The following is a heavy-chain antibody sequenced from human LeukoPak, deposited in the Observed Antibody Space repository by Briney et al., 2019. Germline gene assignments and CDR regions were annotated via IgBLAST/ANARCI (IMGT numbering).Heavy chain of an antibody. CDR2: IYYSGST. Sequence: SETLSLTCTVSGGSISSSSYYCGWIRQPPGKGLEWIGSIYYSGSTYYNPSLKSRVTISVDTSKNQFSLKLSSVTAADTAVYYCARISSGWYGAFDYWGQGTLVTVSS. V-gene: IGHV4-39*01. CDR3: ARISSGWYGAFDY. CDR1: GGSISSSSYY. D-gene: IGHD6-19*01. J-gene: IGHJ4*02.